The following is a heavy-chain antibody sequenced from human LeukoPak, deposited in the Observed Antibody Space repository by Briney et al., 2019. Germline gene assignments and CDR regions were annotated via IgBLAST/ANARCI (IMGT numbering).Heavy chain of an antibody. D-gene: IGHD3-22*01. J-gene: IGHJ4*02. Sequence: GGSLRLSCAASGFTVSSNYMSWVRQAPGKGLEWGSVIYSGGSTYYADSVKGRFTISRHNSKNTLYLQMNSLRAEDTAVYYCASRTYYYDSSGYYFDYWGQGTLVTVSS. CDR3: ASRTYYYDSSGYYFDY. CDR2: IYSGGST. CDR1: GFTVSSNY. V-gene: IGHV3-53*04.